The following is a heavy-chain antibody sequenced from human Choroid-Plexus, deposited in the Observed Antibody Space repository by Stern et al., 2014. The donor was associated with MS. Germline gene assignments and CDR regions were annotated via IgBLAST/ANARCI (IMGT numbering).Heavy chain of an antibody. CDR2: VSYDGSNK. D-gene: IGHD2/OR15-2a*01. Sequence: GQLVQSGGGVVQPGRPLRLSCVASGFTFGSCAMHWVRQAPGKGPEWVAGVSYDGSNKYYADSVKGRFTISRDNSQNTLYMQMSSLRPEDTAVYYCAKDRQYLTYFFDHWGQGSLVTVSS. V-gene: IGHV3-30*18. CDR1: GFTFGSCA. CDR3: AKDRQYLTYFFDH. J-gene: IGHJ5*02.